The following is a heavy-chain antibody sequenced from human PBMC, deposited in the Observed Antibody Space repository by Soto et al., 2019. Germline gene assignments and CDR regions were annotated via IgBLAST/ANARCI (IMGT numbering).Heavy chain of an antibody. CDR1: GYTFTRSG. CDR3: ARMADVPYYYYGMDV. Sequence: QVQLVQSGAEVKKPGASVKVSCKASGYTFTRSGISWVRQAPGQGLEWMGWINGYNGNTNYTQKIQGRNTMTTDTPPSTAYMQLRRRRSDDTAVYYGARMADVPYYYYGMDVWGQRTTVIVSS. V-gene: IGHV1-18*01. J-gene: IGHJ6*02. CDR2: INGYNGNT. D-gene: IGHD6-6*01.